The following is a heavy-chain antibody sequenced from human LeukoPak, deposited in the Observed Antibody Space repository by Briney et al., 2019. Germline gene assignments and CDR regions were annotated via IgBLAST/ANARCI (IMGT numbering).Heavy chain of an antibody. J-gene: IGHJ6*02. D-gene: IGHD5-12*01. CDR3: ARIERGYSGYDTYGMDV. Sequence: SVKVSCKASGGTFSSYAISWVRQAPGQGLEWIGRIIPILGIANYAQKFQGRVTITADKSTSTAYMELSSLRSEDTAVYYSARIERGYSGYDTYGMDVWGQGTTVTVSS. CDR1: GGTFSSYA. CDR2: IIPILGIA. V-gene: IGHV1-69*04.